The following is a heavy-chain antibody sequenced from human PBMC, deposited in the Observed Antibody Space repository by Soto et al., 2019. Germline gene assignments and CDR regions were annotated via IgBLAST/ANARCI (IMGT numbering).Heavy chain of an antibody. CDR1: GYSFSSYW. D-gene: IGHD4-17*01. Sequence: PGEPLKSSGQGSGYSFSSYWIAWVRQMPGKGLEWMGVIYPGDANTKYSPSFEGQVTLSAVKSITTAYLQLSSLKDSDTAMYYCARPDNGGLHDALDFWGQGTMVTVS. V-gene: IGHV5-51*01. CDR3: ARPDNGGLHDALDF. CDR2: IYPGDANT. J-gene: IGHJ3*01.